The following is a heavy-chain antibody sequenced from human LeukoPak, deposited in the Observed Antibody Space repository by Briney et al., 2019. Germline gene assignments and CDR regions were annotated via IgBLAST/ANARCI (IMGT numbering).Heavy chain of an antibody. J-gene: IGHJ6*03. V-gene: IGHV4-34*01. CDR3: PRGRIRFLEYYYYYMDV. Sequence: SETLSLTCAVYGGSFSGYYWSWIRQPPGKGLEWIGEINHSGSTNYNPSLKSRVTISVDTSKNQFSLKLSSVTAADTAVYYCPRGRIRFLEYYYYYMDVWGKGTTVTVSS. CDR1: GGSFSGYY. D-gene: IGHD3-3*01. CDR2: INHSGST.